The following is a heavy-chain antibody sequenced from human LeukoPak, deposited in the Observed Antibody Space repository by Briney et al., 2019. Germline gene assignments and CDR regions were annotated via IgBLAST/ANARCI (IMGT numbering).Heavy chain of an antibody. CDR2: IWYDGSNK. CDR3: ARSLPDYYDSSGYYYYFDY. Sequence: GGSLRLSCAASGFTFSSYGMHRVRQAPGKGLEWVAVIWYDGSNKYYADSVKGRFTISRDNSKNTLYLQMNSLRAEDTAVYYCARSLPDYYDSSGYYYYFDYWGQGTLVTVSS. CDR1: GFTFSSYG. V-gene: IGHV3-33*01. J-gene: IGHJ4*02. D-gene: IGHD3-22*01.